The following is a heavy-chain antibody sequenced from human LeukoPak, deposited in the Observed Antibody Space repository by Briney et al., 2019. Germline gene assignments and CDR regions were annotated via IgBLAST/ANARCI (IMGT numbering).Heavy chain of an antibody. Sequence: GGSLRLSCAASGFTFSTYSMNWVRQAPGKGLEWMANVQHIGGETYYVDSVKGRFTISRDNAKNSVYLQMNSLGADDTAVYYCATYSILNAREFRYWGQGTLVTVTS. J-gene: IGHJ1*01. CDR3: ATYSILNAREFRY. CDR2: VQHIGGET. V-gene: IGHV3-7*01. CDR1: GFTFSTYS. D-gene: IGHD4-11*01.